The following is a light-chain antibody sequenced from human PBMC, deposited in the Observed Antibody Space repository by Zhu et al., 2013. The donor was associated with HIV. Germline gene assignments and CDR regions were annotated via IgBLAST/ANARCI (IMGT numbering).Light chain of an antibody. Sequence: DIQMTQSPSSLSASVGDRVTITCQASQDISNYLNWYQQKPGKAPKLLIFDASNLQTGVPSRFSGSGSGTDFTFTISSLQPEDIATYYCQQYDYSSPLFGPGTKVDLK. J-gene: IGKJ3*01. V-gene: IGKV1-33*01. CDR3: QQYDYSSPL. CDR2: DAS. CDR1: QDISNY.